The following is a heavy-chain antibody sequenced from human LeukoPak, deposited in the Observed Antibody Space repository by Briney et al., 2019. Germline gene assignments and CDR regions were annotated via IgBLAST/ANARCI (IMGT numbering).Heavy chain of an antibody. J-gene: IGHJ5*02. Sequence: SETLSLTCTVSGGSISSYYWSWIRQPAGKGLEWIGRIYTSGSTNYNPSLKSRVTMSVDTSKNQFSLKLSSVTAADTAVYYCARASFWSGYSSDNWFDPWGQGTLVTVSS. CDR2: IYTSGST. CDR3: ARASFWSGYSSDNWFDP. D-gene: IGHD3-3*01. V-gene: IGHV4-4*07. CDR1: GGSISSYY.